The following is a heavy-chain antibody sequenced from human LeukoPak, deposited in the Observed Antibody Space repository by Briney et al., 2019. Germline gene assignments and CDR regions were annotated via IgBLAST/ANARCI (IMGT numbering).Heavy chain of an antibody. J-gene: IGHJ5*02. CDR3: AREVLVYTAMVGFDP. CDR1: GFTLRNYG. Sequence: PGRSLRLSCAASGFTLRNYGMHWVRQAPGKGMESVAVIWYDGSNKDYADSVKGRFTISRDNSKNTLYLQMNSLRGEDTAVYYCAREVLVYTAMVGFDPWGQGTLVTVSS. V-gene: IGHV3-33*01. CDR2: IWYDGSNK. D-gene: IGHD5-18*01.